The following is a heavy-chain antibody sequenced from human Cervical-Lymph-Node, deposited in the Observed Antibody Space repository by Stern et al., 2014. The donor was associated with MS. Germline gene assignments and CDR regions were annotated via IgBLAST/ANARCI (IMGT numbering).Heavy chain of an antibody. J-gene: IGHJ6*02. Sequence: QVQLQESGPELVKPSQTLSLICTVSGGSISSGDHYWNWIRQYPGKGLEWIGHIYYSGRNYFYQALKSRITMSVDRHKNQFSMTLSVVTAADTAVYDCGRGGSSGGAYRGMDVWGQGTTVIVSS. CDR1: GGSISSGDHY. CDR3: GRGGSSGGAYRGMDV. V-gene: IGHV4-30-4*01. D-gene: IGHD3-22*01. CDR2: IYYSGRN.